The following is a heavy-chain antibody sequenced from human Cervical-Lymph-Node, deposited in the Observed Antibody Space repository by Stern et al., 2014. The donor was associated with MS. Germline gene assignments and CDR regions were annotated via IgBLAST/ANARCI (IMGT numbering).Heavy chain of an antibody. D-gene: IGHD3-3*01. J-gene: IGHJ6*02. CDR2: INPSGGSP. Sequence: MQLVESGAEVKKPGASVKVSCKASGYTFTSYYMHWVRQAPGQGLEWMGIINPSGGSPRHAQKFQGRVTMTRDTSTSTVYMELSSLRSEDTAVYYCARDRITINYYYYGMDVWGQGTTVTVSS. CDR1: GYTFTSYY. CDR3: ARDRITINYYYYGMDV. V-gene: IGHV1-46*01.